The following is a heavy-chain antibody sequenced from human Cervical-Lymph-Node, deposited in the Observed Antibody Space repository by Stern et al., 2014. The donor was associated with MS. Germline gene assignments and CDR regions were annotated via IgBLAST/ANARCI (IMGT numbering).Heavy chain of an antibody. CDR2: ISGYNDDT. D-gene: IGHD6-19*01. J-gene: IGHJ5*02. CDR3: ARDPHIAVAGTGGGFDP. Sequence: VQLVESGAEVKKPGASVKVSCKASGSTFTSYGISWVRQAPGQGLEWMGWISGYNDDTNYVEKFQGRVTMTTDTSTSTAYLELRSLRSDDAAVYYCARDPHIAVAGTGGGFDPWGQGTLVTVSS. CDR1: GSTFTSYG. V-gene: IGHV1-18*01.